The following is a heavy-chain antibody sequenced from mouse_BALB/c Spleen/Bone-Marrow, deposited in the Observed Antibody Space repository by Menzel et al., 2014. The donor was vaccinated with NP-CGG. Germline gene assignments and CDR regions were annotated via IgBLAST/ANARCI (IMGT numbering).Heavy chain of an antibody. Sequence: LQQSGSELVRPGASVKLSCKASGYTFTSYWMHWVEQRPGQGLEWIGNIYPGSGSTNYDEKFKSKATLTVDTSSGTAYMQLSSLTSEDSAVYYCTPRLRYWGQGTTLTGSS. J-gene: IGHJ2*01. CDR3: TPRLRY. CDR2: IYPGSGST. V-gene: IGHV1S22*01. D-gene: IGHD1-2*01. CDR1: GYTFTSYW.